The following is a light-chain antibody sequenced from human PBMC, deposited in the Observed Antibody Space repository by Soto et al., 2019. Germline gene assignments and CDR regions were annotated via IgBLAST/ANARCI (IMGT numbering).Light chain of an antibody. CDR2: EGS. CDR3: CSYAGSSTHVV. CDR1: SSDVGSYNL. Sequence: QSALTQPASVSGSPGQSITISCTATSSDVGSYNLVSWYQQHPGKAPKLMIYEGSKRPSGVSNRFSGSKSGNTASLTISGLQAEDEADYYCCSYAGSSTHVVFGGGTKVTVL. V-gene: IGLV2-23*01. J-gene: IGLJ2*01.